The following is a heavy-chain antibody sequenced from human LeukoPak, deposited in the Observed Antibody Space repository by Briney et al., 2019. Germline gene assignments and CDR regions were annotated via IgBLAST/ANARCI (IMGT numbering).Heavy chain of an antibody. V-gene: IGHV1-69*13. CDR2: IIPIFGTA. Sequence: SVKVSCKASGGTFSSYAISWVRQAPGQGLEWMGGIIPIFGTANYAQKFQGRVTITADESTSTAYMERSSLRSEDTAVYYCASFPRGSYSAPFDYWGQGTLVTVSS. D-gene: IGHD1-26*01. J-gene: IGHJ4*02. CDR1: GGTFSSYA. CDR3: ASFPRGSYSAPFDY.